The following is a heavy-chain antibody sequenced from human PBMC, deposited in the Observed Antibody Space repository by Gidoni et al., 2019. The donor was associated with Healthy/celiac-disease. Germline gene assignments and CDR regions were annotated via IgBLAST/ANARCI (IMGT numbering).Heavy chain of an antibody. V-gene: IGHV3-48*04. CDR3: TRDRRNWLDP. J-gene: IGHJ5*02. CDR2: ISSTSSTI. CDR1: GFTFRTYS. Sequence: EVQLVESGGGFVQPGGSLRLSCAASGFTFRTYSMNWVRQASGKGLEWVSYISSTSSTIDYADSVRGRFTISRDNAKNSLDLQMNSLRAEDTAVYYCTRDRRNWLDPWGQGTLVTVSS.